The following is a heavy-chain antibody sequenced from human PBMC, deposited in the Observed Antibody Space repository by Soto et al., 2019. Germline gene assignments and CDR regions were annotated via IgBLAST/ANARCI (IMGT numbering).Heavy chain of an antibody. V-gene: IGHV4-39*01. D-gene: IGHD3-10*01. J-gene: IGHJ6*03. CDR1: GGSISSSSYY. CDR2: IYYSGSS. Sequence: QLQLQESGPGLVKTSETLSLTCSVSGGSISSSSYYWGWIRQPPGKGLEWIGSIYYSGSSYYNPSLKGRVTLPVDTSENKFSLRLSSVTAADTAVYYCATITRAYYMDVWGKGTKVTV. CDR3: ATITRAYYMDV.